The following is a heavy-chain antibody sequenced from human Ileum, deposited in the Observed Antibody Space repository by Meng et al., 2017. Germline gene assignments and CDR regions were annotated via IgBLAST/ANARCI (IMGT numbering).Heavy chain of an antibody. Sequence: GESLKISCVGSGFPFGDYSMAWFRQAPGTGLEWVAFIRIKSYGGTAEYAASVKGRFIISRDDSEAVAYLQMNSLKTEDTAVYYCAREKGTITKDRGDVDYWGQGPLVTVSS. CDR2: IRIKSYGGTA. D-gene: IGHD3-10*01. V-gene: IGHV3-49*03. J-gene: IGHJ4*02. CDR1: GFPFGDYS. CDR3: AREKGTITKDRGDVDY.